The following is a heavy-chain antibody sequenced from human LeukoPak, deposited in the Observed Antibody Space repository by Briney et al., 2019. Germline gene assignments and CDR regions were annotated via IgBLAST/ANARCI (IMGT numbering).Heavy chain of an antibody. CDR2: ICSSGTT. D-gene: IGHD5-24*01. V-gene: IGHV4-4*07. J-gene: IGHJ5*02. Sequence: SETLSLTCTVSGGSIRTYCWIWIRQADGKGLEWIGRICSSGTTIYNPSLKSPVIMSLDMSNNQFSLILTSVTAADTAVYYCARDRGTDGSDQLDPWGQGILVTVSS. CDR1: GGSIRTYC. CDR3: ARDRGTDGSDQLDP.